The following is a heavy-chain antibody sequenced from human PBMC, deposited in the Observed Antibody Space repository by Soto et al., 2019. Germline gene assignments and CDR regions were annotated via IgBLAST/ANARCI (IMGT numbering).Heavy chain of an antibody. CDR1: GFTFDDYA. CDR2: ISWNSGSI. J-gene: IGHJ5*02. D-gene: IGHD3-10*01. Sequence: GGSLRLSCAASGFTFDDYAMHWVRQAPGKGLEWVSGISWNSGSIGYADSVKGRFTISRDNAKNSLYLQMNSLRAEDTALYYCAKDTFSQFGEPSWGQGTLVTVSS. V-gene: IGHV3-9*01. CDR3: AKDTFSQFGEPS.